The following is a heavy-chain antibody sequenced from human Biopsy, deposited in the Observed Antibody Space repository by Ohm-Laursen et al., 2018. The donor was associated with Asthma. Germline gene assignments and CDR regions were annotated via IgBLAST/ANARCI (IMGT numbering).Heavy chain of an antibody. D-gene: IGHD3-3*01. CDR2: ISYDGSNK. Sequence: SLRLSCTASGFTFSSYGMHWVRQAPGKGLEWVAVISYDGSNKYYADSVKGRFTISRDNSKNTLCLQMNSLRAEDTAVYYCASQSSGPDFWSGYYYFDYWGQGTVVTVSS. CDR1: GFTFSSYG. V-gene: IGHV3-30*03. J-gene: IGHJ4*02. CDR3: ASQSSGPDFWSGYYYFDY.